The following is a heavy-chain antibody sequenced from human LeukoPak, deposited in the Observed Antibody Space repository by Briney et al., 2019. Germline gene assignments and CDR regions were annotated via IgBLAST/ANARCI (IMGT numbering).Heavy chain of an antibody. D-gene: IGHD5-18*01. CDR1: GGSISSSSW. CDR2: IYHSGGT. CDR3: ARRLDTVMVSSSFDP. V-gene: IGHV4-4*02. Sequence: PSETLSLTCAVSGGSISSSSWWSWVRQPPGKGLEWIGEIYHSGGTNYNPSLKSRVTISVDKSKNQFSLKLSSVTAADTAVYYCARRLDTVMVSSSFDPWGQGTLVTVSS. J-gene: IGHJ5*02.